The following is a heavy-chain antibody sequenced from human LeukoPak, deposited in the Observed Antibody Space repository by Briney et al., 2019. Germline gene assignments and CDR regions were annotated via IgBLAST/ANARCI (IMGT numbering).Heavy chain of an antibody. CDR2: INHSGST. CDR1: GGSFSGYY. CDR3: ARRCLGQLAPGY. J-gene: IGHJ4*02. V-gene: IGHV4-34*01. Sequence: PSETLSLTCAVYGGSFSGYYWSWIRQPPGKGLEWIGEINHSGSTNYNPSLKSRVTISVDTSKNQFSLKLSSVTAADTAVYYCARRCLGQLAPGYWGQGTLVTVSS. D-gene: IGHD6-6*01.